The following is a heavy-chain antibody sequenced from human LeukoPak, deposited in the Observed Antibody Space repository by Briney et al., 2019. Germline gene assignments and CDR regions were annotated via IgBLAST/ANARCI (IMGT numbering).Heavy chain of an antibody. J-gene: IGHJ4*02. D-gene: IGHD6-13*01. V-gene: IGHV3-74*01. Sequence: GGSLRLSCAASRFTFSSYWMHWVRQAPGKGLVWVSRINSDGSSTSYADSVKGRFTISRDNAKNTLYLQMNSLRAEDTAVYYCARRTVVGTLDYWGQGTLVTVSS. CDR2: INSDGSST. CDR1: RFTFSSYW. CDR3: ARRTVVGTLDY.